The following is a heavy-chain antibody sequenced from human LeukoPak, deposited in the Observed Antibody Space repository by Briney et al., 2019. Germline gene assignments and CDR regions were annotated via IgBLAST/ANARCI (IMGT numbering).Heavy chain of an antibody. CDR2: IGTAGDT. V-gene: IGHV3-13*01. CDR1: GFTFSSYD. J-gene: IGHJ5*02. Sequence: GGSLRLSCAASGFTFSSYDMHWVRQATGKGLEWVSAIGTAGDTYYPGSVKGRFTISRENAKNSLYLQMSSLRSEDTAVYYCARARIAARPNWFDPWGQGTLVTVSS. CDR3: ARARIAARPNWFDP. D-gene: IGHD6-6*01.